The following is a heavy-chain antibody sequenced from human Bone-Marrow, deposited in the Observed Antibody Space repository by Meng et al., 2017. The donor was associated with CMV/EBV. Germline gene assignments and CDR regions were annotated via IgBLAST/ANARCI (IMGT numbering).Heavy chain of an antibody. CDR1: GYTFTSYG. D-gene: IGHD1-1*01. J-gene: IGHJ6*02. CDR2: MNPNSGNT. CDR3: ASPDTGTHPGYYYGMDV. V-gene: IGHV1-8*02. Sequence: ASVKVSCKASGYTFTSYGISWVRQAPGQGLEWMGWMNPNSGNTGYAQKFQGRVTMTRNTSISTAYMELSSLRSEDTAVYYCASPDTGTHPGYYYGMDVWGQGTTVTVSS.